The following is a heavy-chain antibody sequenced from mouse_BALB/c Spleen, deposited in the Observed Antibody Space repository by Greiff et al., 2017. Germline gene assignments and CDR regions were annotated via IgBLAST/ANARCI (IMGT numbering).Heavy chain of an antibody. Sequence: QVQLKESGPQLVRPGASVKISCKASGYSFTSYWMHWVKQRPGQGLEWIGMIDPSDSETRLNQEFKDKATLTVDKSSSTAYMQLSSPTSEDSAVYYCARGDYGSSWAYWGQGTLVTVSA. CDR2: IDPSDSET. CDR3: ARGDYGSSWAY. J-gene: IGHJ3*01. CDR1: GYSFTSYW. V-gene: IGHV1S126*01. D-gene: IGHD1-1*01.